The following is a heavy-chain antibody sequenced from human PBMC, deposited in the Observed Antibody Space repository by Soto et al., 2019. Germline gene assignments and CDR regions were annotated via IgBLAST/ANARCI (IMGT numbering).Heavy chain of an antibody. Sequence: QVQLVQSGVEVKKPGSSVKVSCKASGGTFSSYAISWVRQAPGQGLEWMGGIIPIFGTANYAQKFQGRVTITADESTSTAYMELSSLRSEDTAVYYCARPQGYYGSGNWFYYYGMDVWGQGTTVTVSS. D-gene: IGHD3-10*01. CDR3: ARPQGYYGSGNWFYYYGMDV. CDR2: IIPIFGTA. CDR1: GGTFSSYA. J-gene: IGHJ6*02. V-gene: IGHV1-69*01.